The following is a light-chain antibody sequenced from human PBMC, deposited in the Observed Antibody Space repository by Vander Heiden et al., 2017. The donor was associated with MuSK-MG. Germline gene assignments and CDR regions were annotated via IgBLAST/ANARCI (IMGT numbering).Light chain of an antibody. V-gene: IGKV3-20*01. CDR2: GAS. Sequence: EIVLTQSPGTLFLSPGERATLSCRASRSVSSSSLAWYQQKPGQAPRLLIYGASTRATGIPDRFSGSGSGTDFTLTISRLDPEDFAVYYCQQYGSSPQTFGQGTKVEIK. J-gene: IGKJ1*01. CDR3: QQYGSSPQT. CDR1: RSVSSSS.